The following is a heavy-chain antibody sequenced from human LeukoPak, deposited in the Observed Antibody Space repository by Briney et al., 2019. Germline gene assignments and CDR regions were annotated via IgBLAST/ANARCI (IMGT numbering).Heavy chain of an antibody. Sequence: PSETLSLTCTVSGGSISSSSYYWGWIRQPPGKGLEWIGSIYYSGSTYYNPSLESRVTISVDTSKNQFSLKLSSVTAADTAVYYCARHTTGTVFFDYWGQGTLVTVSS. D-gene: IGHD1-1*01. CDR1: GGSISSSSYY. J-gene: IGHJ4*02. CDR3: ARHTTGTVFFDY. V-gene: IGHV4-39*01. CDR2: IYYSGST.